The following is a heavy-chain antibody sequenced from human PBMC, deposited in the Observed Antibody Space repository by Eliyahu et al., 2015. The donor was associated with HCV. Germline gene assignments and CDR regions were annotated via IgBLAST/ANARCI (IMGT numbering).Heavy chain of an antibody. J-gene: IGHJ6*02. D-gene: IGHD5-18*01. V-gene: IGHV3-33*01. CDR2: IWYDGSNK. Sequence: SYGMHWVRQAPGKGLEWVAVIWYDGSNKYYADSVKGRFTISRDNSKNTLYLQMNSLRAEDTAVYYCGAQGGYSYGSPQKKLDVWGQGTTVTVSS. CDR1: SYG. CDR3: GAQGGYSYGSPQKKLDV.